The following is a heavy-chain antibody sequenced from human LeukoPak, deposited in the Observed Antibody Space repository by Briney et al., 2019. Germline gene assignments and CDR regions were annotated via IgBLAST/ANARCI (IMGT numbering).Heavy chain of an antibody. J-gene: IGHJ4*02. V-gene: IGHV3-48*02. CDR2: ISSSSSTI. D-gene: IGHD2-15*01. CDR1: GFTFSSYS. Sequence: GGSLRLSCAASGFTFSSYSMNWVRQAPGKGLEWVSYISSSSSTIYYADSVKGRFTISRDNAKNSLYLQMNSLRDEDTAVYYRARSCPYCSGGSCFDYWGQGTLVTVSS. CDR3: ARSCPYCSGGSCFDY.